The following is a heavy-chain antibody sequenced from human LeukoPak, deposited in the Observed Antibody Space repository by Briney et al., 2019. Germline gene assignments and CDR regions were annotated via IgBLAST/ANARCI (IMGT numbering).Heavy chain of an antibody. V-gene: IGHV3-9*01. Sequence: PGRSLRLSCAASGFAFDDYAMHWVRHAPGKGLEWVSGISWNSGSIGYADSVKGRFTISRDNAKNSLYLQMNSLRAEDTALYYCAKGAIAVAGTFYFDYWGQGTLVTVSS. J-gene: IGHJ4*02. D-gene: IGHD6-19*01. CDR3: AKGAIAVAGTFYFDY. CDR2: ISWNSGSI. CDR1: GFAFDDYA.